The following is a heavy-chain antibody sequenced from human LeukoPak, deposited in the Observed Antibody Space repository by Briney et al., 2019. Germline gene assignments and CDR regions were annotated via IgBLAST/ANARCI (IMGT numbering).Heavy chain of an antibody. V-gene: IGHV3-53*01. CDR2: IYNDGRI. J-gene: IGHJ4*02. CDR1: GCTVSSSY. CDR3: AKDPCYYGLGSYFRWEAYFDD. Sequence: GGSLRLSCAASGCTVSSSYMSWVRQAPGKGLEWVSVIYNDGRIYYADSVKGRFTISRDNSKNTLYLQMNSLRAGDTAVYYCAKDPCYYGLGSYFRWEAYFDDWGQGTLVTVSS. D-gene: IGHD3-10*01.